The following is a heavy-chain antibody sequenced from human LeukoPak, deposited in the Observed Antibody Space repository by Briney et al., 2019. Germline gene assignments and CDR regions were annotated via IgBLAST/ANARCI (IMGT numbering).Heavy chain of an antibody. D-gene: IGHD2-21*02. J-gene: IGHJ6*03. CDR3: ARQSGDYSYYYYMDV. CDR2: IYPDDSDT. CDR1: GYSFPSYW. Sequence: GESLKISCKGSGYSFPSYWIGWVRQMPGKGLELMGIIYPDDSDTRYSPSFRGQVTISADKSISTAYLQWSSLKASDTAMYYCARQSGDYSYYYYMDVWGKGTTVTISS. V-gene: IGHV5-51*01.